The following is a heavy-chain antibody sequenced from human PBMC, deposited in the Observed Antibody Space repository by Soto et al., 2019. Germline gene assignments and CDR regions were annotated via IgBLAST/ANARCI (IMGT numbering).Heavy chain of an antibody. CDR3: ATEKYGAGRVGVYD. J-gene: IGHJ4*02. D-gene: IGHD2-8*01. Sequence: QVQLVHSGAEVKKPGSSLKVSCETSGDTSTIYTITWVRQAPGQGLQWMGRIVPTLRPTNYAQEFEARLTITADTSTITAHMELTTLTSQDTAVYYCATEKYGAGRVGVYDWGQGTTVTVSS. CDR1: GDTSTIYT. V-gene: IGHV1-69*08. CDR2: IVPTLRPT.